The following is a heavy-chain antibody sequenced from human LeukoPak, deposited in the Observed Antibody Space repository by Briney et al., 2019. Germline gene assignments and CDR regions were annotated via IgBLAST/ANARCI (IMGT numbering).Heavy chain of an antibody. CDR3: ALLAVAGLDY. Sequence: PGGSLRLSCAASGFSFSSYDMNWVRQAPGKGLAWVAFIRYDGGNKYYTDSVKGRFTISRDNSKNTLYLQMNSLRGEDTAVYYCALLAVAGLDYWGQGTLVTVSS. J-gene: IGHJ4*02. D-gene: IGHD6-19*01. V-gene: IGHV3-30*02. CDR2: IRYDGGNK. CDR1: GFSFSSYD.